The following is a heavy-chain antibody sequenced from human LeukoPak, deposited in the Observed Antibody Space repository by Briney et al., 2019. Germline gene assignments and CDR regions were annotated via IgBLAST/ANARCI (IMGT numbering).Heavy chain of an antibody. J-gene: IGHJ4*02. CDR2: ISAYNDNT. V-gene: IGHV1-18*01. Sequence: ASVKVSCKASGYTFTSYGISWVRQAPGQGLEWMGWISAYNDNTYYAQRLQGRVTMTTDTSTNTAYMELRSLRSDDTAVYYCARDLRRDSSGWSSQVVLDYWGQGTLVTVSS. CDR1: GYTFTSYG. CDR3: ARDLRRDSSGWSSQVVLDY. D-gene: IGHD6-19*01.